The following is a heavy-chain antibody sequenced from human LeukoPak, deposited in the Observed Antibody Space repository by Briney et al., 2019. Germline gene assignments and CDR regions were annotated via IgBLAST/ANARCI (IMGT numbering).Heavy chain of an antibody. Sequence: PSETLSLTCAVYGGSFSGYYWSWIRQPPGKGLELIGEINHSGSTNYNPSLKSRVTISVDTSKNQFSLKLSSVTAADTAVYYCARGEPLGYCSGGSCYPRAEYFQHWGQGTLVTVSS. CDR2: INHSGST. J-gene: IGHJ1*01. CDR3: ARGEPLGYCSGGSCYPRAEYFQH. V-gene: IGHV4-34*01. D-gene: IGHD2-15*01. CDR1: GGSFSGYY.